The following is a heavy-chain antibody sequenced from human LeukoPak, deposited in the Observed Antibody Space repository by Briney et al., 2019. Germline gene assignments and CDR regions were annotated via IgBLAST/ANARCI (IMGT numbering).Heavy chain of an antibody. CDR2: IISIFGTA. CDR3: ARETPIAAADY. J-gene: IGHJ4*02. Sequence: SVNVSCKSCGGTFRSYAISWVRQAPAQGREWMGGIISIFGTANYAQKFQGRVTITADESTSTAYMELSSLRSEDTAVYYCARETPIAAADYWGQGTLVTVSS. CDR1: GGTFRSYA. D-gene: IGHD6-13*01. V-gene: IGHV1-69*01.